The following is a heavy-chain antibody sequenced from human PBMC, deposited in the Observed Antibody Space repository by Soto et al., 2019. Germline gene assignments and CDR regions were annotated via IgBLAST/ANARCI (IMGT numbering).Heavy chain of an antibody. Sequence: EVQLLESGGGLVQPGGSLRLSCAASGFTFSSYAMSWVRQAPGKGLEWVSAISGSGGSTYYADSVKGRFTISRDNSKNTLYLQMNSLRAEDTAVYYCASWRCSGGSCYPWGQGTLVTVSS. CDR2: ISGSGGST. CDR3: ASWRCSGGSCYP. J-gene: IGHJ5*02. V-gene: IGHV3-23*01. D-gene: IGHD2-15*01. CDR1: GFTFSSYA.